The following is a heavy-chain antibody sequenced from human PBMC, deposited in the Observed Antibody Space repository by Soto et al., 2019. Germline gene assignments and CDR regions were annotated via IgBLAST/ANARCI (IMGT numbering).Heavy chain of an antibody. CDR2: INQDGSEK. D-gene: IGHD2-2*01. CDR1: GFTFSSYW. J-gene: IGHJ5*02. CDR3: AKEKISTSCCNWFDP. Sequence: GGSLRLSCAASGFTFSSYWMTWVRQAPGKGLEWVANINQDGSEKYYMDSMKGRFTISRDNAKNSLLLQLNSLRAEDTAVYYCAKEKISTSCCNWFDPWGQGTLVTVSS. V-gene: IGHV3-7*01.